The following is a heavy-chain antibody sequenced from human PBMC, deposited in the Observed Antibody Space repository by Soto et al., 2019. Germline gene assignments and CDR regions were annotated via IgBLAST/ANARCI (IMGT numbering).Heavy chain of an antibody. V-gene: IGHV4-39*01. CDR3: ARHQRGDGETFYRSLDY. D-gene: IGHD3-10*01. Sequence: QLQLQESGPGLVKPSETLSLTCTVSGGSISSSSYYWGWIRQPPGKGLEWIGSIYYSGSTYYSPSLKSRVTISVDTSKNQISLKRNSVAAADTAVYYCARHQRGDGETFYRSLDYWGQGTLVTVSS. J-gene: IGHJ4*02. CDR1: GGSISSSSYY. CDR2: IYYSGST.